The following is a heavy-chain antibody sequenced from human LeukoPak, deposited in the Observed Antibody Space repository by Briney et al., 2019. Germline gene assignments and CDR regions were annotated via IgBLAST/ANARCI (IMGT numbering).Heavy chain of an antibody. J-gene: IGHJ4*02. Sequence: GGSLRLSCAASGFTFSNYAMSWVRQAPGKGLEWVSAISGSGGSTYYADSVKGRFTISRDNSKNTLFLQMNSLRVEDTAIYYCAKSTRDGYNLWSDYWGQGTLVTVSS. D-gene: IGHD5-24*01. V-gene: IGHV3-23*01. CDR3: AKSTRDGYNLWSDY. CDR1: GFTFSNYA. CDR2: ISGSGGST.